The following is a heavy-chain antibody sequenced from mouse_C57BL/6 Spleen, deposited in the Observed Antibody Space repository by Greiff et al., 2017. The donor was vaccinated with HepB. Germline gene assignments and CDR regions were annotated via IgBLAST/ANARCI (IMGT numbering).Heavy chain of an antibody. D-gene: IGHD1-1*01. CDR1: GFTFSSYA. J-gene: IGHJ4*01. V-gene: IGHV5-4*01. Sequence: EVQRVESGGGLVKPGGSLKLSCAASGFTFSSYAMSWVRQTPEKRLEWVATISDGGSYTYYPDNVKGRFTISRDNAKNNLYLQMSHLKSEDTAMYYCARESSYYAMDYWGQGTSVTVSS. CDR2: ISDGGSYT. CDR3: ARESSYYAMDY.